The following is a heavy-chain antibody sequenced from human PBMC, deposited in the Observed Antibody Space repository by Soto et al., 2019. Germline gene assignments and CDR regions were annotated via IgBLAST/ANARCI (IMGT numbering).Heavy chain of an antibody. D-gene: IGHD3-22*01. CDR3: ARGGAHYYDSSGYYFDL. J-gene: IGHJ4*02. Sequence: QVHLVQSGAEVKKPGASVRVSCKTSGYTFIIYGINWVRQAPGQGLEWMGWINTYNGNTNYAQKLQGRVTMTTDTSTRTVYMELRSLRSDDIAVYYCARGGAHYYDSSGYYFDLWGQGTLVTVSS. CDR1: GYTFIIYG. V-gene: IGHV1-18*03. CDR2: INTYNGNT.